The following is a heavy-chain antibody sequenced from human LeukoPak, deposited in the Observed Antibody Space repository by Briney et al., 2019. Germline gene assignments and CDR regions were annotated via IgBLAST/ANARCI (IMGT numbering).Heavy chain of an antibody. J-gene: IGHJ4*02. CDR1: GFTFSDYY. D-gene: IGHD6-19*01. V-gene: IGHV3-11*01. CDR2: ISSSGSTI. CDR3: ARDEKAVAGTGPFDY. Sequence: GGSLRLSCAASGFTFSDYYMSWIRQAPGKGLEWVSYISSSGSTIYYADSVKGRFTTSRDNAKNSLYLQMNSLRAEDTAVYYCARDEKAVAGTGPFDYWGQGTLVTVSS.